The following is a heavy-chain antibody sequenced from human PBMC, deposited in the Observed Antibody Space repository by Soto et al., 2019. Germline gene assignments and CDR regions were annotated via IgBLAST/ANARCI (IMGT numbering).Heavy chain of an antibody. CDR3: ARDPIAAAGTVHDP. V-gene: IGHV3-11*06. CDR2: ISSSSSYT. Sequence: GGSLRVSCAASGFTFSDYYMSWIRQAPGKGLEWVSYISSSSSYTNYADSVKGRFTISRDNAKNSLYLQMNSLRAEDTAVYYCARDPIAAAGTVHDPWGQVSLVTVSS. D-gene: IGHD6-13*01. J-gene: IGHJ5*02. CDR1: GFTFSDYY.